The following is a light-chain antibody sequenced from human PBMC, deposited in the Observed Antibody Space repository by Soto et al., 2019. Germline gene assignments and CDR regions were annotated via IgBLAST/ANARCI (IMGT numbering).Light chain of an antibody. Sequence: DIQMTQSPSTLSASVGDRVTITCRASQSISTWLAWYQQKPGNAPKLLIFDASNLESGGPSRFSGSGSGTEFTLTIDSLQPDDFATYYCQQYNSDSRTFGQGTKV. CDR1: QSISTW. J-gene: IGKJ1*01. V-gene: IGKV1-5*01. CDR2: DAS. CDR3: QQYNSDSRT.